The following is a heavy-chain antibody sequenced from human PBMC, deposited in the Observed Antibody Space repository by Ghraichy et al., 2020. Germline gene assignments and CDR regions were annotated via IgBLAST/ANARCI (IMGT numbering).Heavy chain of an antibody. V-gene: IGHV3-23*01. CDR3: AKLPQAIRKGLLIQNLWYFDY. D-gene: IGHD5-24*01. CDR2: ISGSGDNT. CDR1: GFTFRNYA. Sequence: GGSLRLSCAASGFTFRNYAVNWVRQAPGKGLEWVSSISGSGDNTYYTDSVKGRFTISRDNSKNTLYLEMNSLRAEDTAVYYCAKLPQAIRKGLLIQNLWYFDYWGQGSLVTVSS. J-gene: IGHJ4*02.